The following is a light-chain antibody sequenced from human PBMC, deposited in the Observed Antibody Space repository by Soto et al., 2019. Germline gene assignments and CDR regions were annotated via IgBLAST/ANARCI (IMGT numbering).Light chain of an antibody. J-gene: IGKJ2*01. Sequence: DIQMTQSPSTLSASVGDRVIITCRASQTVERWMAWYQQKPGTAPKLLISDVSTLERGVPSRFSGIGSATQFTLTISGLQPDDFETYYSQQYKDYVYTFGQATKVASK. CDR1: QTVERW. CDR3: QQYKDYVYT. CDR2: DVS. V-gene: IGKV1-5*01.